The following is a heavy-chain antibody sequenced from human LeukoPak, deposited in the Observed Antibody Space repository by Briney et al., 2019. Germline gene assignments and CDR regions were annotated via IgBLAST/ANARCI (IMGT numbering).Heavy chain of an antibody. CDR2: ISYDGSNK. CDR1: GFTFSSYG. Sequence: HPGRSLRLSCAASGFTFSSYGMHWVRQAPGKGLEWVAVISYDGSNKYYADSVKGRFTISRDNSKNTLYLQMNSLRAEDTAVYYCAKEGQWPGAYWGQGALVTVSS. CDR3: AKEGQWPGAY. D-gene: IGHD6-19*01. J-gene: IGHJ4*02. V-gene: IGHV3-30*18.